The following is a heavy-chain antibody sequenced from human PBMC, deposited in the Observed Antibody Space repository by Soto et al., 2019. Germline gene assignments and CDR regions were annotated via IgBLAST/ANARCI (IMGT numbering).Heavy chain of an antibody. J-gene: IGHJ5*02. CDR1: GFTFSRYS. Sequence: GGSLRLSCAASGFTFSRYSMNWVRQAPGKGLEWLSYIDSSSKTIYYADSVKGRFIISRDNAKNSLYLQMNSLRDEDTAVYYCARGGVATIFGLSWGQGTLLTVSS. CDR3: ARGGVATIFGLS. D-gene: IGHD5-12*01. CDR2: IDSSSKTI. V-gene: IGHV3-48*02.